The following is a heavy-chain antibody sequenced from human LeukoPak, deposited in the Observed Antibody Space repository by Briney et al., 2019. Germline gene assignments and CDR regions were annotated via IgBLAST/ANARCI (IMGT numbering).Heavy chain of an antibody. V-gene: IGHV3-11*01. Sequence: GGSLRLSCAASGFTFSDYYMSWIRQAPGKGLEWVSYISSSGSTIYYADSVKGRFTISRDNAKNSLYLQMNSLRAEDTAVYYCARVYYDSSEYYYDDWGQGTLVTASS. D-gene: IGHD3-22*01. CDR2: ISSSGSTI. J-gene: IGHJ4*02. CDR3: ARVYYDSSEYYYDD. CDR1: GFTFSDYY.